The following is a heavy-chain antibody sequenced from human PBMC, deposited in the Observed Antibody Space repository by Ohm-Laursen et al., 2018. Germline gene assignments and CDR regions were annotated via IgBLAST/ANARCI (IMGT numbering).Heavy chain of an antibody. CDR2: INHSGST. J-gene: IGHJ5*02. V-gene: IGHV4-34*01. CDR3: ARRRGNWLDP. CDR1: GGSFSGYY. Sequence: TLSLTCSVYGGSFSGYYWSWIRQPPGKGLEWIGEINHSGSTNYNPSLKSRVTISVDTSKNQFSLKLSSVTAADTAVYYCARRRGNWLDPWSQGTLVTVSS.